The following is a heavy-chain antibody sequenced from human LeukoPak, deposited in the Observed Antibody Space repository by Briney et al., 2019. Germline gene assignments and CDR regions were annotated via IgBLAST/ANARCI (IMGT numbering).Heavy chain of an antibody. D-gene: IGHD1-26*01. CDR1: GGSISSHY. J-gene: IGHJ3*02. CDR3: ASEYSGSYYPAFDI. Sequence: PSETLSLTCTVSGGSISSHYWSWIRQPPGKGLEWIGNIFYSGSTYYSPSLKSRVTISVDTSKNQFSLKLSSVTAADTAVYYCASEYSGSYYPAFDIWGQGTMVTVSS. V-gene: IGHV4-59*08. CDR2: IFYSGST.